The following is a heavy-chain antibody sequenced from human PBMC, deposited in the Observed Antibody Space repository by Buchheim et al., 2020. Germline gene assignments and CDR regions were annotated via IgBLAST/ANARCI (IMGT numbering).Heavy chain of an antibody. V-gene: IGHV3-23*01. CDR1: GFTFSSYA. CDR3: AKDGRPYSSSWFDC. CDR2: ITDGGRT. J-gene: IGHJ4*02. Sequence: EVQLLESGGGLVQPGGSLRLSCAASGFTFSSYALSWVRQVPGKGLEWVSAITDGGRTYYADSVKGRYTISRDNSQNTLYLQMTSLRAEDTAVYYCAKDGRPYSSSWFDCWGQGTL. D-gene: IGHD6-13*01.